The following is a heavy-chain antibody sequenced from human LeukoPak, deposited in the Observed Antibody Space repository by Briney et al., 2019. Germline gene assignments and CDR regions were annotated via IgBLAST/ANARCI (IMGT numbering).Heavy chain of an antibody. J-gene: IGHJ6*03. D-gene: IGHD1-7*01. Sequence: GGSLRLSCAASGFTFSSYGMHWVRQAPGKGLEWVAFIRYDGSNKYYADSVRGRFTISRDNAKNSLSLQMNSLRAEDTAVFYCAGGGATTNYYYYMDVWGKGTTVTVSS. V-gene: IGHV3-30*02. CDR2: IRYDGSNK. CDR1: GFTFSSYG. CDR3: AGGGATTNYYYYMDV.